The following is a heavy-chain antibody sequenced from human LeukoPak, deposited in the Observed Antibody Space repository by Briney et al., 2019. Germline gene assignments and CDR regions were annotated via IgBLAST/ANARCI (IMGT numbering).Heavy chain of an antibody. J-gene: IGHJ4*02. V-gene: IGHV1-58*01. Sequence: GASVKVSCKASGFTFTSSVVQWVRQARGQRLEWIGWIVVGSGNTNYAQKFQERVTITRDMSTSTAYMELSSLRSEDTAVYYCAAEGSDSSGYYDYWGQGTLVTVSS. D-gene: IGHD3-22*01. CDR3: AAEGSDSSGYYDY. CDR1: GFTFTSSV. CDR2: IVVGSGNT.